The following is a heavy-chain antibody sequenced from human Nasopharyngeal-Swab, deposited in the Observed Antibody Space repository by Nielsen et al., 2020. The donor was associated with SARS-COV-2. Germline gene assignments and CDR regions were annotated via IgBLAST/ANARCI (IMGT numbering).Heavy chain of an antibody. J-gene: IGHJ3*02. CDR2: ISYDGSNK. V-gene: IGHV3-30-3*01. CDR1: GFTFSSYA. Sequence: GGSLRLSCAASGFTFSSYAMHWVRQAPGKGLEWVAVISYDGSNKYYADSVKGRFTISRDNAKNSLYLQMNSLRDEDTAVYYCARGPRSWFGESTGFGAFDIWGQGTMVTVSS. CDR3: ARGPRSWFGESTGFGAFDI. D-gene: IGHD3-10*01.